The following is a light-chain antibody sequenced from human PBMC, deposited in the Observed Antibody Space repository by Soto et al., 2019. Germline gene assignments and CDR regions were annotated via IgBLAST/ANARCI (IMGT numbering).Light chain of an antibody. CDR2: EVT. CDR3: SSYTLSSTWV. CDR1: SNDIGLYNY. J-gene: IGLJ3*02. V-gene: IGLV2-14*01. Sequence: QSALTQPASVSGSPGQSITIPCTGTSNDIGLYNYVSWYQQHPGKAPKLVIYEVTYRPSGVSDRFSGSKSDNTASLTISGLQAEDEADYYCSSYTLSSTWVFGGGTKLTVL.